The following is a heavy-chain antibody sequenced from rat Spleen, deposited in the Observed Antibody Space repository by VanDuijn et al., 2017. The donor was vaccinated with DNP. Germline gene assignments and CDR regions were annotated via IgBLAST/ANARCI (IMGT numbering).Heavy chain of an antibody. Sequence: EVRLVESGGGLVQPGRSLKLSCAASGFTFSDYYMAWVRQAPKKGLEWVATISTSDSRTYYPDSVRGRFTISRDNAKSSLYLQMNSLKSEDTATYYCTRQYYYSGDDNWFAYWGQGTLVTVSS. CDR2: ISTSDSRT. D-gene: IGHD1-1*01. CDR1: GFTFSDYY. CDR3: TRQYYYSGDDNWFAY. V-gene: IGHV5-7*01. J-gene: IGHJ3*01.